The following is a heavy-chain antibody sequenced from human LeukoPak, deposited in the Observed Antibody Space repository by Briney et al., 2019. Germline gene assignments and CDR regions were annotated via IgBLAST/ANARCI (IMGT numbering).Heavy chain of an antibody. J-gene: IGHJ5*02. D-gene: IGHD1-20*01. CDR2: INRSGST. V-gene: IGHV4-34*01. CDR3: AKRALGITGRNGTYNCFDP. CDR1: GGSSSGYY. Sequence: SETLSLTCAVYGGSSSGYYWSWVRQPPGKGLEWIGEINRSGSTNYNPSFKSRVTIGVDTPKNQFSLKLRSVTAADTAVYYCAKRALGITGRNGTYNCFDPWGQGTLVTVSS.